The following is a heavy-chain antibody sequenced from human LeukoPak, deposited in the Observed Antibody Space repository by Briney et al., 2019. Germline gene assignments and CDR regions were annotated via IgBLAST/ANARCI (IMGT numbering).Heavy chain of an antibody. CDR3: ARDNFSGSYHFDY. CDR1: GGSISSGSYY. V-gene: IGHV4-61*02. CDR2: IYTSGTT. J-gene: IGHJ4*02. Sequence: SETLSLTCTVSGGSISSGSYYWSWIRQPAGKGREWIGRIYTSGTTNYNPSLKSRVTISVDTSKNQFSLKLNSVTAADTAVYYCARDNFSGSYHFDYWGQGTLVTVSS. D-gene: IGHD1-26*01.